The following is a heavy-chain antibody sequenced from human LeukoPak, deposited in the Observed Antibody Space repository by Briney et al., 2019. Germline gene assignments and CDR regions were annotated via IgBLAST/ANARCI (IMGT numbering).Heavy chain of an antibody. CDR2: IYCSGST. CDR3: ARSDGYGLVGI. CDR1: GGSVSSSTNY. Sequence: SETLSLTCTVSGGSVSSSTNYWGWIRQPPGKGLEWIGTIYCSGSTYYNPSLKSRVSLSVDTSKNHFSLTLSSVTAADTAVYYCARSDGYGLVGIWGQGTMVTVSS. V-gene: IGHV4-39*07. D-gene: IGHD3-10*01. J-gene: IGHJ3*02.